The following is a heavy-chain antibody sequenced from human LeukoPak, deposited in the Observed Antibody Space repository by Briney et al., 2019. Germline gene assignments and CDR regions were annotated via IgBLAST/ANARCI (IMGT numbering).Heavy chain of an antibody. Sequence: SQTLSLTCTVSGGSISSGSYYWSWIRQPPGKGLEWIGYIYHSGSTYYNPSLKSRVTISVDRSKNQFSLKLSSVTAADTAVYYCARDRIAVAGMYYYYYMDVWGKGTTVTVSS. CDR2: IYHSGST. CDR3: ARDRIAVAGMYYYYYMDV. V-gene: IGHV4-30-2*01. J-gene: IGHJ6*03. D-gene: IGHD6-19*01. CDR1: GGSISSGSYY.